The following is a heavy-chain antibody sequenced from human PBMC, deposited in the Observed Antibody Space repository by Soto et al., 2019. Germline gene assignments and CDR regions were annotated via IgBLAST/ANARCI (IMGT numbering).Heavy chain of an antibody. Sequence: QIRLVQSGGEVRTPGASVKVSCKASGYTFSSYGITWVRQAPGQGLEWLGWINPSSGETNYAQKFQGRVTVTTDTSTTTGYMELRNLTFDDTAVYYCARDWYPRFDPWGHGTLFTVCS. CDR3: ARDWYPRFDP. V-gene: IGHV1-18*01. CDR1: GYTFSSYG. J-gene: IGHJ5*02. CDR2: INPSSGET. D-gene: IGHD6-13*01.